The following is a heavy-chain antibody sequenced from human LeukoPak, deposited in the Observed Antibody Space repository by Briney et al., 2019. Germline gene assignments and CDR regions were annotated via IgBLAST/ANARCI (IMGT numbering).Heavy chain of an antibody. Sequence: PSETLSLTCDVSGGSISSGLYSWSWIRQPLGKGLEWIGYIYHTGSTYYNPSLKSRVTISVDTSKNQFSLRLSSVTAADAAVYYCARLQYCSGTSCYWFDPWGQGTLVTVSS. D-gene: IGHD2-2*01. CDR1: GGSISSGLYS. CDR3: ARLQYCSGTSCYWFDP. V-gene: IGHV4-30-2*01. J-gene: IGHJ5*02. CDR2: IYHTGST.